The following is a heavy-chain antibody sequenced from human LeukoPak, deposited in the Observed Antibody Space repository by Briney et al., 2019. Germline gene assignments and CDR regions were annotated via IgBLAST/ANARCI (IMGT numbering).Heavy chain of an antibody. Sequence: GESLKISCKGSGYSFTSFWIGWVRQMPGKGLEWMGWISAYNGNTNYAQKLQGRVTMTTDTSTSTAYMELRSLRSDDTAVYYCARDLGYCSGGSCYSGGPSFYWGQGTLVTVSS. CDR3: ARDLGYCSGGSCYSGGPSFY. V-gene: IGHV1-18*04. CDR2: ISAYNGNT. J-gene: IGHJ4*02. CDR1: GYSFTSFW. D-gene: IGHD2-15*01.